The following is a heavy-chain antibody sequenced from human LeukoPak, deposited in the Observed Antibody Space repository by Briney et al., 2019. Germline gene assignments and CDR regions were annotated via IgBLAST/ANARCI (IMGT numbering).Heavy chain of an antibody. D-gene: IGHD1-7*01. Sequence: SETLSLTCTVSGGSISSGGYYWSWIRQHPGKGLEWIGYIYYSGNTYYNPSLKSRVTISLDTSKNQFSLKLSSVTAADTAVYYCAREPPDKKNYEHLGFAPWGKETLVTVSS. CDR1: GGSISSGGYY. V-gene: IGHV4-31*03. CDR3: AREPPDKKNYEHLGFAP. J-gene: IGHJ5*02. CDR2: IYYSGNT.